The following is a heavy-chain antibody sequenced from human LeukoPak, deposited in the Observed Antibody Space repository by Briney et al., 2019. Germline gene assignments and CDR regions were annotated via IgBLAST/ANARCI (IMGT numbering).Heavy chain of an antibody. CDR1: GGSISSYY. D-gene: IGHD6-19*01. CDR3: ARAVAGTSWFDP. Sequence: SETLSLTCTVSGGSISSYYWNWIRQPPGKGLEWIGYIYYSGSTNYNPSLKSRVTISVDTSKNQFSLKLSSVTAADTAVYFCARAVAGTSWFDPWGQGTLVTVSS. CDR2: IYYSGST. J-gene: IGHJ5*02. V-gene: IGHV4-59*01.